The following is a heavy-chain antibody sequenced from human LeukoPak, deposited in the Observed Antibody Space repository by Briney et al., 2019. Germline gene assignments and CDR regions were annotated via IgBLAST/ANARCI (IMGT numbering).Heavy chain of an antibody. CDR2: LWHDGKIK. Sequence: PGRSLRLSCAGSGFSFSSYGMHWVRQAPGKGLEWVAVLWHDGKIKHYADSVKGRFTISRDNSKNTLYLEMNSLRAEDTAVFYCARDRGSNDPIDYWGQGTLVTVSS. D-gene: IGHD2-15*01. J-gene: IGHJ4*02. CDR1: GFSFSSYG. V-gene: IGHV3-33*01. CDR3: ARDRGSNDPIDY.